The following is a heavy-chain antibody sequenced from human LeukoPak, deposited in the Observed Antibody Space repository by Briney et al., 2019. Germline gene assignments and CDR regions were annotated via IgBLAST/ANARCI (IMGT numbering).Heavy chain of an antibody. Sequence: GGSLRLSCAASGFTFSSYAMSWVRQAPGKGLEWVSAISGSGGSTYYADSVKGRFTISRDNSKNTLYLQMNSLRAEDTAVYYCAKLGRREQLLLRLWGYNWFDPWGQGTLVTVSS. J-gene: IGHJ5*02. CDR1: GFTFSSYA. V-gene: IGHV3-23*01. D-gene: IGHD2-2*01. CDR2: ISGSGGST. CDR3: AKLGRREQLLLRLWGYNWFDP.